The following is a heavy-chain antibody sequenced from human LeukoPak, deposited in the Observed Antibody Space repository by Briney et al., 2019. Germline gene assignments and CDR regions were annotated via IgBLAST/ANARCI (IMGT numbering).Heavy chain of an antibody. CDR1: GGSISSSSYY. CDR2: IYYSGST. Sequence: SETLSLTCTVSGGSISSSSYYWGWIRQPPGKGLEWIGSIYYSGSTYYNPSLKSRVTISVDTSKNQFSLKLSSVTAADTAVYYCARVGSDDFWSGYYTANWFDPWGQGTLVTVSS. V-gene: IGHV4-39*01. J-gene: IGHJ5*02. CDR3: ARVGSDDFWSGYYTANWFDP. D-gene: IGHD3-3*01.